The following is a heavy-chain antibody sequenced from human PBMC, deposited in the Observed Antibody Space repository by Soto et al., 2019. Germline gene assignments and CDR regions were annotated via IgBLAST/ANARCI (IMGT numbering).Heavy chain of an antibody. V-gene: IGHV4-39*01. CDR2: IYYSGRT. CDR3: ARDYGDYWYFDY. CDR1: GGSISSSSYY. J-gene: IGHJ4*02. D-gene: IGHD4-17*01. Sequence: QLQLQESGPGLVKPSETLSLTCTVSGGSISSSSYYWGWIRQPPGKGLEWIGSIYYSGRTYYNPTLKSRVTISVDTSKNQFSLKLSSVTAADTAVYYCARDYGDYWYFDYWGQGTLVTVSS.